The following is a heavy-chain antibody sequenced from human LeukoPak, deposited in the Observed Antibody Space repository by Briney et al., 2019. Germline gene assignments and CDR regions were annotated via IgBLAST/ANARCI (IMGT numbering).Heavy chain of an antibody. D-gene: IGHD3-16*02. J-gene: IGHJ4*02. CDR2: FDPEDGET. CDR1: GYTLTELS. V-gene: IGHV1-24*01. Sequence: GASVKVSCKVSGYTLTELSMHWVRQAPGKGLEWMGGFDPEDGETIYAQKFQGRVTMTEDTSTDTAYMELSSLRSEDTAVYYCATSQSPYYDYVWGSYRHKALVYWGQGTLVTVSS. CDR3: ATSQSPYYDYVWGSYRHKALVY.